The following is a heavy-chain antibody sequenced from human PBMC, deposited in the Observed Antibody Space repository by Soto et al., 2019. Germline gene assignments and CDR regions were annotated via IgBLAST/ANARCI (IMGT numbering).Heavy chain of an antibody. D-gene: IGHD3-10*01. J-gene: IGHJ3*02. CDR1: GFTFSSYA. CDR3: AKRGVGEVLGAFDI. Sequence: GESLKISCAASGFTFSSYAMSWVRQAPGKGLEWVSAISGSGGSTYYADSVKGRFTISRDNSKNTLYLQMNSLRAEDTAVYYCAKRGVGEVLGAFDIWGQGTMVTVSS. CDR2: ISGSGGST. V-gene: IGHV3-23*01.